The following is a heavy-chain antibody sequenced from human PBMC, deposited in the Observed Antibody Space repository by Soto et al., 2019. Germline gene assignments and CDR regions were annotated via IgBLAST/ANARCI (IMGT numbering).Heavy chain of an antibody. CDR3: ARGYYDALYYYGMDV. D-gene: IGHD3-22*01. CDR2: IWHDGSNK. V-gene: IGHV3-33*01. J-gene: IGHJ6*02. Sequence: PGGSLRLSCAASGFTFSSYGMHWVRQAPGKGLEWVAVIWHDGSNKYYADSVKGRFTISRDNSKNTLYLQMNSLRAEDTAVYYCARGYYDALYYYGMDVWGQGTTVTVSS. CDR1: GFTFSSYG.